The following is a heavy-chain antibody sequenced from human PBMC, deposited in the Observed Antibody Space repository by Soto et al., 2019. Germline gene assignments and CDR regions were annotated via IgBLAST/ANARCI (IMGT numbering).Heavy chain of an antibody. CDR1: GGTFSSYA. Sequence: QVQLVQSGAEVKKPGSSVKVSCKASGGTFSSYAISWVRQAPGQGLEWMGGIIPIFGTANYAQKFQGRVTITADESTSTAYMELSSLRSEDTAVYYCAREGYCSGGSCYPDGYFDLWGRGTLVTVSS. CDR2: IIPIFGTA. V-gene: IGHV1-69*01. D-gene: IGHD2-15*01. J-gene: IGHJ2*01. CDR3: AREGYCSGGSCYPDGYFDL.